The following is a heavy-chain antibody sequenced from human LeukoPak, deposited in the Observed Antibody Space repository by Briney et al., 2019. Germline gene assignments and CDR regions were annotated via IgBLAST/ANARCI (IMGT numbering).Heavy chain of an antibody. CDR2: ISSSGSTI. CDR1: GFTFSDYY. Sequence: GGSLRLSCAASGFTFSDYYMSWIRQAPGKGLEWVSYISSSGSTIYYADSVKGRFTISRDNAKNSLYLQMNSLRAEDTAVYYCARESGFGPPNYMDAWGKGTTVTVSS. V-gene: IGHV3-11*04. D-gene: IGHD3-10*01. J-gene: IGHJ6*03. CDR3: ARESGFGPPNYMDA.